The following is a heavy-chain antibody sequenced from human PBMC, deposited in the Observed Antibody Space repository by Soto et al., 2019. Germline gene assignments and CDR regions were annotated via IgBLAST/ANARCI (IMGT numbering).Heavy chain of an antibody. CDR1: GFTFSSHA. V-gene: IGHV3-23*01. CDR2: ITGSGDST. Sequence: EVQLLESGGGLVQPGGSLRLSCAVSGFTFSSHAMSWVRQAPGKGLECVSSITGSGDSTYYADSVKGRFTISRDKSKRTLYLQMISLRAEDAAVYYCAKDVQCSGWLSAQTFDYWGQGTQVTVSS. J-gene: IGHJ4*02. CDR3: AKDVQCSGWLSAQTFDY. D-gene: IGHD6-19*01.